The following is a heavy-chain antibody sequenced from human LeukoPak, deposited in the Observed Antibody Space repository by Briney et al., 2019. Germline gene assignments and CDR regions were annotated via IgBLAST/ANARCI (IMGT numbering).Heavy chain of an antibody. CDR1: GFTFSSYS. J-gene: IGHJ6*02. V-gene: IGHV3-21*01. D-gene: IGHD3-10*01. CDR3: ARAPMVRGILYYYGMDV. Sequence: GGSLRLSCAASGFTFSSYSMNWVRQAPGKGLEWVSSISSSSSYIYYADSVKGRITISRDNAKNSLYLQMNSLRAEDTAVYYCARAPMVRGILYYYGMDVWGQGTTVTVSS. CDR2: ISSSSSYI.